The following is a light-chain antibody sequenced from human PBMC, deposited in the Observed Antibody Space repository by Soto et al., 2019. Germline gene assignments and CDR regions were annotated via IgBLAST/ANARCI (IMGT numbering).Light chain of an antibody. V-gene: IGKV3-15*01. CDR2: GGS. J-gene: IGKJ4*01. Sequence: EIVMTQSPATLSVSPGERATLSCRASQSVSTNLVWYQQKPGQAPRLLIYGGSTRASGIPARFSGSGSGTEFTLTISSMQSEDFAVYYCQQNNDWPLTFGGGTKVEIK. CDR1: QSVSTN. CDR3: QQNNDWPLT.